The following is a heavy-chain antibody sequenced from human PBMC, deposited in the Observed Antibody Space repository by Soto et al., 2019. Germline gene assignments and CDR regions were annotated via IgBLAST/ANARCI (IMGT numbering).Heavy chain of an antibody. CDR2: IYPGDSDT. CDR3: ARRPTSSWAAFDI. J-gene: IGHJ3*02. CDR1: GDSFTIYW. D-gene: IGHD2-2*01. V-gene: IGHV5-51*01. Sequence: GEPMKISCKGSGDSFTIYWIGWVRQMPGKGLEWMGIIYPGDSDTRYSPSFQGQVTISADKSISTAYLQWGSLKASDTAMYYCARRPTSSWAAFDIWGQGTMVTVPS.